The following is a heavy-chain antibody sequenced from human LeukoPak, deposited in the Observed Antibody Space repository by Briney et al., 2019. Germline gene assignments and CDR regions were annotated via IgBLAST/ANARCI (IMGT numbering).Heavy chain of an antibody. D-gene: IGHD3-3*01. CDR1: GFSFSRYD. CDR2: IRYDGSNK. V-gene: IGHV3-30*02. J-gene: IGHJ4*02. Sequence: GGSLRLSGAASGFSFSRYDIHWVRQAPGKGLEWGAFIRYDGSNKNYADSVKGRFTISRDNFMSTVYLQMNSLRAEDTAVYYCAKDRQTITIFGVVNTPRANFDYWGQGTLVTVSS. CDR3: AKDRQTITIFGVVNTPRANFDY.